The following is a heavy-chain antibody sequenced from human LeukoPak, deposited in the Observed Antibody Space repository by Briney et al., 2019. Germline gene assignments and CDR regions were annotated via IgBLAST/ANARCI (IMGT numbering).Heavy chain of an antibody. D-gene: IGHD1-14*01. CDR1: GFTFSSYA. J-gene: IGHJ5*02. Sequence: PGRSLRLSCAASGFTFSSYAMHWVRQAPGKGLEWVAVISYDGSNKYYADSVKGRFTISRDNSKNTLYLQMNSLRAEDTAVYYCARGALPLPTGWFDPWGQGTLVTVSS. V-gene: IGHV3-30-3*01. CDR3: ARGALPLPTGWFDP. CDR2: ISYDGSNK.